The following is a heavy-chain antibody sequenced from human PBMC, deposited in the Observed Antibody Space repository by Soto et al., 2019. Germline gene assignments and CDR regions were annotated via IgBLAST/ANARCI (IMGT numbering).Heavy chain of an antibody. CDR3: ARESGDYGYFDY. CDR1: GGSISSGDYY. D-gene: IGHD4-17*01. J-gene: IGHJ4*02. V-gene: IGHV4-30-4*01. CDR2: IYYSGST. Sequence: QVQLQESGPGLVKPSQTLSLTCTVSGGSISSGDYYWSWIRQPPGKALEWIGYIYYSGSTYYNPSLKSRVTISVDTSKNQFSLKVSFVTAADTAVYYCARESGDYGYFDYWGQGTLVTVSS.